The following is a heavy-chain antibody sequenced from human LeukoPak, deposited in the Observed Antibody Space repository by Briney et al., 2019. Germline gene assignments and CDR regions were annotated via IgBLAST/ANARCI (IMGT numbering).Heavy chain of an antibody. CDR1: GLTERRNH. CDR3: ATYKGSLDV. V-gene: IGHV3-66*01. D-gene: IGHD3-10*01. CDR2: IYGAGST. J-gene: IGHJ6*02. Sequence: GGSQTLLCSPSGLTERRNHIRCLRQAPGKGLEWVSLIYGAGSTFYADSVKGRFTISRDNSKNTLYLQMNSLRSEYTAVYYCATYKGSLDVWGQGTMVTVSS.